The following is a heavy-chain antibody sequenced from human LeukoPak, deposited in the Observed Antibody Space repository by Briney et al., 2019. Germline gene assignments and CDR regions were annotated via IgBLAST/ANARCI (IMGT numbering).Heavy chain of an antibody. J-gene: IGHJ6*02. CDR3: ARDRRNCSSTSCYGVYGMDV. V-gene: IGHV1-2*06. D-gene: IGHD2-2*01. Sequence: ASVKVSCKASGYTFTGYYMHWVRQAPGQGLEWMGRINPNSGGTNYVQKFQGRVTMTRDTSICTAYMELSRLRSDDTAVYYCARDRRNCSSTSCYGVYGMDVWGQGTTVTVSS. CDR1: GYTFTGYY. CDR2: INPNSGGT.